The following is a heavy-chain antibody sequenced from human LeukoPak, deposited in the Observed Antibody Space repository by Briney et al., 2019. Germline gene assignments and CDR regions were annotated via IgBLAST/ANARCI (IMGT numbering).Heavy chain of an antibody. CDR1: EFTFSTYW. D-gene: IGHD2-15*01. J-gene: IGHJ3*02. V-gene: IGHV3-7*01. CDR2: IKQDGSGK. CDR3: ARHRSGGSQDDAFDI. Sequence: PGGSLRLSCAASEFTFSTYWMSWVRQAPGKGLEWVADIKQDGSGKYYVHSVKGRFTISRQNAKNSLFLQMNSLRAEDTAVYYCARHRSGGSQDDAFDIWGQGTMVTVSS.